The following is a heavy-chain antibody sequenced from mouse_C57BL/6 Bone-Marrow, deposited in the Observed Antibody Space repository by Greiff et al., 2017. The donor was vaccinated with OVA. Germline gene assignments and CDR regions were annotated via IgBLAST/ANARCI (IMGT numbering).Heavy chain of an antibody. CDR1: GYTFTDYY. V-gene: IGHV1-76*01. D-gene: IGHD1-1*01. Sequence: QVQLQQSGAELVRPGASVKLSCKASGYTFTDYYINWVKQRPGQGLEWIARIYPGSGNTYYNEKFKGKATLTAEKSSSTAYMQLSSLTSEDSAVYFCARGGGITTVVASDYWGQGTTLTVSS. CDR3: ARGGGITTVVASDY. J-gene: IGHJ2*01. CDR2: IYPGSGNT.